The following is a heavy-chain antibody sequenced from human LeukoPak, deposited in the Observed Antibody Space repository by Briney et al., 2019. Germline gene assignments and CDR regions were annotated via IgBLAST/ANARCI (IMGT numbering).Heavy chain of an antibody. V-gene: IGHV4-61*02. Sequence: SETLSLTCTVSGGSISSGSYYWSWNRQPAGKGLEWIGRIYTSGSTNYNPSLKSRVTISVGTSKNQFSLKLSSVTAADTVVYYCARGYYDFWSGYSNTNWFDPWGQGTLVTVSS. D-gene: IGHD3-3*01. CDR2: IYTSGST. CDR1: GGSISSGSYY. CDR3: ARGYYDFWSGYSNTNWFDP. J-gene: IGHJ5*02.